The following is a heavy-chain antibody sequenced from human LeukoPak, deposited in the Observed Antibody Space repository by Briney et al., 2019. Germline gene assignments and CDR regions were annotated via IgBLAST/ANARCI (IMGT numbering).Heavy chain of an antibody. CDR2: IYYSGST. V-gene: IGHV4-39*01. CDR3: ARSSTITIFGVINWFDP. Sequence: SETLSLTCTVSGGSISSSSYYWGWIRQPPGKGLEWIGSIYYSGSTYYNPSLKSRVTISVSTSKNQFSLKLNSVTAADTAVYYCARSSTITIFGVINWFDPWGQGTLVTVSS. J-gene: IGHJ5*02. CDR1: GGSISSSSYY. D-gene: IGHD3-3*01.